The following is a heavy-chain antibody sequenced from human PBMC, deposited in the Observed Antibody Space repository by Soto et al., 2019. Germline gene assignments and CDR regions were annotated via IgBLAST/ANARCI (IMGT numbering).Heavy chain of an antibody. CDR2: IYHSGST. CDR1: SGSISSSNW. CDR3: ATGPYSSGWNDAFDI. V-gene: IGHV4-4*02. D-gene: IGHD6-19*01. J-gene: IGHJ3*02. Sequence: LSLTCAVSSGSISSSNWWSWVRQPPGKGLEWIGEIYHSGSTNYNPSLKSRVTISVDKSKNQFSLKLSSVTAADTAVYYCATGPYSSGWNDAFDIWGQGTMVTVSS.